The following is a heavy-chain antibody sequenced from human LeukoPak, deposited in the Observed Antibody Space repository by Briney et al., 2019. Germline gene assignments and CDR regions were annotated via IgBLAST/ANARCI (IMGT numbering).Heavy chain of an antibody. CDR2: ITSSSSYI. Sequence: GGSLRLSCEASGFTFSTHTMNWVRQAPGKGLEWVSSITSSSSYIYYADSVKGRFTISRDNAKNSLYLQINSLRAEDTAVYYCARDPYSGRYGDYYYYYMDVWGKGTTVTISS. CDR1: GFTFSTHT. CDR3: ARDPYSGRYGDYYYYYMDV. J-gene: IGHJ6*03. D-gene: IGHD1-26*01. V-gene: IGHV3-21*01.